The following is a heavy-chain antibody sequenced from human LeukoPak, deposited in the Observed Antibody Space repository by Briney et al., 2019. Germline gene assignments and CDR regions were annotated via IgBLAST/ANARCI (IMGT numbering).Heavy chain of an antibody. CDR3: ARGEIFGVVIMYYYGMDV. CDR2: IIPIFGTA. V-gene: IGHV1-69*13. J-gene: IGHJ6*02. D-gene: IGHD3-3*01. CDR1: EGTFSSYA. Sequence: ASVKVSCKASEGTFSSYAISWVRQAPGQGLEWMGGIIPIFGTANYAQKFQGRVTITADESTSTAYMELSSLRSEDTAVYYCARGEIFGVVIMYYYGMDVWGQGTTVTVSS.